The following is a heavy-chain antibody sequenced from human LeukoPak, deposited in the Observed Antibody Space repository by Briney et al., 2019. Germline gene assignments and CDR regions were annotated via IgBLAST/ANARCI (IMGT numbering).Heavy chain of an antibody. V-gene: IGHV3-30-3*01. Sequence: GGSLRLSCAASGFTFSSYAMHWVRQAPGKGLEWVAVMSYDGSNKYYADSVKGRFTISRDNSKNTLYLQMNSLRAEDTAVYYCARGSNSYDYYYYYGMDVWGQGTTVTVSS. CDR2: MSYDGSNK. D-gene: IGHD5-18*01. CDR3: ARGSNSYDYYYYYGMDV. J-gene: IGHJ6*02. CDR1: GFTFSSYA.